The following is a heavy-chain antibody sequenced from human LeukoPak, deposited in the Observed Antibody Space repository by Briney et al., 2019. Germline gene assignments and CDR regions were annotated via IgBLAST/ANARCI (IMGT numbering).Heavy chain of an antibody. J-gene: IGHJ4*02. V-gene: IGHV3-23*01. CDR1: AFTFSSYD. CDR3: ASRIGYCSSVSCYLDY. CDR2: IRSSGGST. Sequence: GGSLRLSCAASAFTFSSYDMTWARQAPGKGLEWVSAIRSSGGSTDYADSVKGRFTISRANSKNILYLQMNSLRAEDTAVYYCASRIGYCSSVSCYLDYWGQGTLVTVSS. D-gene: IGHD2-15*01.